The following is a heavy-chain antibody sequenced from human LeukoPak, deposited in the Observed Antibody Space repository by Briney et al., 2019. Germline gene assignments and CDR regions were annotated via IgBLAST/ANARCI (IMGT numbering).Heavy chain of an antibody. CDR2: IKSKTDGGTT. CDR3: TTIARRALYFQH. V-gene: IGHV3-15*01. Sequence: GGSLRLSCAATGFTFSNAWMSWVRQAPGKGLEWVGRIKSKTDGGTTDYAAPVKGRFTISRDDSKNTLYLQMNSLRTEDTAVYYCTTIARRALYFQHWGQGTLVTVSS. J-gene: IGHJ1*01. D-gene: IGHD1-14*01. CDR1: GFTFSNAW.